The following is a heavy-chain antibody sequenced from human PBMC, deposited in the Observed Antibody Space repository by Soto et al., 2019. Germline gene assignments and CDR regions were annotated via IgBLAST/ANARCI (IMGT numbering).Heavy chain of an antibody. D-gene: IGHD2-8*02. Sequence: EVQLVESGGGLVQPGGSLRLSCAASGFIFSSYDVHWVRQAPGKGLEWVSVITTTGYTYYSASVKGRFTISRENAENTLYLQMNSLRAEDAAVYYCARGDPINYGSYPYWHYCGMDGWGRGTTVSVSS. CDR3: ARGDPINYGSYPYWHYCGMDG. J-gene: IGHJ6*02. CDR2: ITTTGYT. V-gene: IGHV3-13*01. CDR1: GFIFSSYD.